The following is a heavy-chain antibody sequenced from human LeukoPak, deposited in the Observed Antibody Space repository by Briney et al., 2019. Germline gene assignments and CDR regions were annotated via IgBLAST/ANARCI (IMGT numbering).Heavy chain of an antibody. CDR2: FYYSGST. V-gene: IGHV4-34*01. J-gene: IGHJ4*02. CDR3: AGGRNGWYGIGDY. D-gene: IGHD6-19*01. Sequence: SETLSLTCAVYGGSFSGYYWGWVRQPPGKGLEWIGSFYYSGSTYYNPSLKSRVTISVDTSKNQLSLKLSSVTAADTAVYYCAGGRNGWYGIGDYWGQGTLVTVSS. CDR1: GGSFSGYY.